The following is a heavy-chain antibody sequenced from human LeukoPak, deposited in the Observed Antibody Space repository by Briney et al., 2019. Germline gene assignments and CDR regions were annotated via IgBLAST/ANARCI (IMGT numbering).Heavy chain of an antibody. CDR3: AKVNKGGYDSFDY. D-gene: IGHD5-12*01. CDR1: GFTFSTYG. V-gene: IGHV3-30*02. CDR2: IRYDGSNK. Sequence: PGGSRRLSCAASGFTFSTYGMHWVRQAPGKGLEWVAFIRYDGSNKYYADSVKGRFTISRDNSKNTLYLQMNSLRPEDTAVYYCAKVNKGGYDSFDYWGQGTLVTVSS. J-gene: IGHJ4*02.